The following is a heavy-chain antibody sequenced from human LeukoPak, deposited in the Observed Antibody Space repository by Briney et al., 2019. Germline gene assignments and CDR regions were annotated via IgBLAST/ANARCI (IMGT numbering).Heavy chain of an antibody. CDR1: GFIFSDNT. CDR3: AREFSDSNGYYDH. CDR2: ISSSNYYI. Sequence: GGSLRLSCAASGFIFSDNTMNWVRQAPGKRLEWVSSISSSNYYIYYAESVKGRFTISRDNAKNSLYLQMNSLRAEDTAVYYCAREFSDSNGYYDHWGQGTLVTVSS. V-gene: IGHV3-21*01. D-gene: IGHD3-22*01. J-gene: IGHJ4*02.